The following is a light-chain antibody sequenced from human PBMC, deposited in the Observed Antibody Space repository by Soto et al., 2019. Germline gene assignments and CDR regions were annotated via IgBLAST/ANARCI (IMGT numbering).Light chain of an antibody. Sequence: SPSTLSASVGDRVTITCRASQSISTWLAWFQQKPGKAPDLLIYDASSLESGVPSRFSGSGSGTEFTLTISSLQPDDFATYYCQHYNSYPYTFGQGTKVDIK. CDR1: QSISTW. V-gene: IGKV1-5*01. CDR3: QHYNSYPYT. J-gene: IGKJ2*01. CDR2: DAS.